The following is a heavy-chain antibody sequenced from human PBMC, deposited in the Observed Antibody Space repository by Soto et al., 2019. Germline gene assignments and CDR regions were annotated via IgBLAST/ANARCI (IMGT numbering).Heavy chain of an antibody. CDR2: IIPIFGTA. CDR3: ARETTPAYYYDSSGYCVFGY. CDR1: GGTFSSYA. Sequence: QGQLVQSGAEVKEPGSSVKVSCKASGGTFSSYAISWVRQAPGQGLEWMGGIIPIFGTANYAQKFQGRVTITADESTSTAYMELSSLRSEDTAVYYCARETTPAYYYDSSGYCVFGYLGQGTLVTVSS. D-gene: IGHD3-22*01. V-gene: IGHV1-69*01. J-gene: IGHJ4*02.